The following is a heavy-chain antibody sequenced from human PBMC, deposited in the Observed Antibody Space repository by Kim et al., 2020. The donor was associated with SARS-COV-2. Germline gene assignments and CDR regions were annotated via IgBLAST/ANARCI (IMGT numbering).Heavy chain of an antibody. V-gene: IGHV4-39*01. D-gene: IGHD6-19*01. J-gene: IGHJ4*02. CDR2: IYYSGST. Sequence: SETLSLTCTVSGGSISSSSYYWGWIRQPPGKGLEWIGSIYYSGSTYYNPSLKSRVTISVDTSKNQFSLKLSSVTAADTAVYYCARQGGIAVAGREYYWGQGTLVTVSS. CDR3: ARQGGIAVAGREYY. CDR1: GGSISSSSYY.